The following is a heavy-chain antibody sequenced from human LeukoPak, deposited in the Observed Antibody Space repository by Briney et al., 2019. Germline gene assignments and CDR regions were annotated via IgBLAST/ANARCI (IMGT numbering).Heavy chain of an antibody. Sequence: PGGSLRLSCAASGFTFSNAWMSWVRQAPGKGLEWVGRIKSKTDGGTTDYAAPVKGRFTNSRDDSKNTLYLQMNSLKTEDTAVYYCTTDITMVRGVTLDAFDIWGQGTMVTVSS. CDR1: GFTFSNAW. J-gene: IGHJ3*02. CDR3: TTDITMVRGVTLDAFDI. V-gene: IGHV3-15*01. D-gene: IGHD3-10*01. CDR2: IKSKTDGGTT.